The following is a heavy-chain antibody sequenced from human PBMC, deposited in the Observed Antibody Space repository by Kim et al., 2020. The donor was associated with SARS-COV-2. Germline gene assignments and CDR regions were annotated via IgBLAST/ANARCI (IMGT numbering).Heavy chain of an antibody. CDR3: AKDLGFGELLGALDY. J-gene: IGHJ4*02. Sequence: GGSLRLSCAASGFTFSSYGIHWVRQAPGKGLQGVAVISYDGSNKYYADSVKGRFTISRDNSKNTLYLQMNSLRAEDTALYYCAKDLGFGELLGALDYWGQGTLVTVSS. CDR1: GFTFSSYG. CDR2: ISYDGSNK. V-gene: IGHV3-30*18. D-gene: IGHD3-10*01.